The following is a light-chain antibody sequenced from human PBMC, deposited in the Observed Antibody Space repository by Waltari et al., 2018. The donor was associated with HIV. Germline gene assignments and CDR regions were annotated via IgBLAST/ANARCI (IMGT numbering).Light chain of an antibody. J-gene: IGLJ2*01. CDR1: SSNIGRYY. CDR2: RNN. V-gene: IGLV1-47*01. CDR3: AAWTDSLTAVV. Sequence: QSVLTQPPSASGTPGQRVTISCSGSSSNIGRYYVYWYQQLPGTAPKRLSYRNNQRPSGVPDRFSGSKSGTSASLAINGLRSEDEADYYCAAWTDSLTAVVFGGGTKLSVL.